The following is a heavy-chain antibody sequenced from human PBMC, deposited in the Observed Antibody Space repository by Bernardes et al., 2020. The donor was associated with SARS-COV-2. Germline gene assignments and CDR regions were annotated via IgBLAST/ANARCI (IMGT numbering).Heavy chain of an antibody. CDR3: AREPPRWQRLGYFDF. CDR1: GGSFSGYY. Sequence: SETLSLTCAVYGGSFSGYYWSWIRQPPGKGLEWIGDINHSGSTNYNYNPSLESRVTISVDTPRNRFSLRLSSVTAADTAVYYCAREPPRWQRLGYFDFWGQGIPVTVSS. V-gene: IGHV4-34*01. CDR2: INHSGSTNY. J-gene: IGHJ4*02. D-gene: IGHD5-12*01.